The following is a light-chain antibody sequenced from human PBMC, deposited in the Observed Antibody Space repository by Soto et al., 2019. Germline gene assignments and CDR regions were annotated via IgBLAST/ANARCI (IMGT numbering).Light chain of an antibody. CDR1: QSISNY. J-gene: IGKJ3*01. CDR3: QESYNTLTFT. V-gene: IGKV1-39*01. CDR2: AAS. Sequence: DIQMTQSPSSLSASVGDRVTITCRASQSISNYLNWYQQKPGKAPKLLIFAASNLQSGVPSRFRGSGSGTDFTLTISSLQPEDFATYYCQESYNTLTFTLGTGTKVDIK.